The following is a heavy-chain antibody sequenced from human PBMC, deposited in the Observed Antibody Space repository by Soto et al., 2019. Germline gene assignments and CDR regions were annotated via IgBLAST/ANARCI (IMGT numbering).Heavy chain of an antibody. CDR2: SIPIFGTG. D-gene: IGHD3-9*01. CDR3: SRGGLTGYYLGMFDY. V-gene: IGHV1-69*13. CDR1: GGTFSSYA. J-gene: IGHJ4*02. Sequence: SVKVSCKASGGTFSSYAISWVRQATGEGLEWMGGSIPIFGTGNYAQKFQGRVTITAEEPASTAYMELSSLRSEDTAVYYCSRGGLTGYYLGMFDYWGQGTVVTVSS.